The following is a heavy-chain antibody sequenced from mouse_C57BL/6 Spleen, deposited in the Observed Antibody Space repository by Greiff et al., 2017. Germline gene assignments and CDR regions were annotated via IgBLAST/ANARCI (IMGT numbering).Heavy chain of an antibody. CDR2: IRNKANGYTT. Sequence: EVHLVESGGGLVQPGGSLSLSCAASGFTFTDYYMSWVRQPPGKALEWLGFIRNKANGYTTEYSASVKGRFTISRDNSQSILYLQMNALRAEDSATYYCARGYGYDGFDYWGQGTTLTVSS. V-gene: IGHV7-3*01. CDR1: GFTFTDYY. CDR3: ARGYGYDGFDY. D-gene: IGHD2-2*01. J-gene: IGHJ2*01.